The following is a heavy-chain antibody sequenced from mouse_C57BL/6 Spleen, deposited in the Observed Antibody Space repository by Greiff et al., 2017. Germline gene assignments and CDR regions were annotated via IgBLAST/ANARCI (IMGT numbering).Heavy chain of an antibody. CDR1: GYSFTGYY. Sequence: EVQLQQSGPELVKPGASVKISCKASGYSFTGYYMNWVKQSHEKSLEWIGEINPNTGGTTYNQKFKAKATLTVDKSSSTAYMQLKSLTSEDSACYLWSKSPPPTDYYGSSFYWYIDVWGTGTTVTVSS. J-gene: IGHJ1*03. D-gene: IGHD1-1*01. CDR2: INPNTGGT. CDR3: SKSPPPTDYYGSSFYWYIDV. V-gene: IGHV1-42*01.